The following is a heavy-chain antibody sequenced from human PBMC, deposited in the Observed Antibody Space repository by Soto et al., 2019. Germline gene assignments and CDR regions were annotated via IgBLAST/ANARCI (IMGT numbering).Heavy chain of an antibody. D-gene: IGHD6-6*01. CDR1: GGSFSGYY. V-gene: IGHV4-34*01. CDR2: INHSGST. J-gene: IGHJ4*02. Sequence: GPGPSSPSETLSLTCAVYGGSFSGYYWSWIRQPPGKGLEWIGEINHSGSTNYNPSLKSRVTISVDTSKNQFSLKLSSVTAADTAVYYCARGAARPPPKTPPSSHTRPRQTYYFDYWGQGTLVTVSS. CDR3: ARGAARPPPKTPPSSHTRPRQTYYFDY.